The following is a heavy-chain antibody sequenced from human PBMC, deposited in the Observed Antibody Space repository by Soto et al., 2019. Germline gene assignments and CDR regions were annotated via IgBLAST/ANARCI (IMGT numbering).Heavy chain of an antibody. J-gene: IGHJ5*02. Sequence: QVHLVQSGAELKKPGASVKVSCAASGYTFTSNSITWVRQAPGQGLEWMGMISPYNGETSYAEKFQGRLTMTTDTSTSTAYVDLRSLRSDATAVYYCARVWGSYRAPSGGAGFDPWGQGTLVTVSS. CDR3: ARVWGSYRAPSGGAGFDP. CDR2: ISPYNGET. CDR1: GYTFTSNS. D-gene: IGHD3-16*02. V-gene: IGHV1-18*04.